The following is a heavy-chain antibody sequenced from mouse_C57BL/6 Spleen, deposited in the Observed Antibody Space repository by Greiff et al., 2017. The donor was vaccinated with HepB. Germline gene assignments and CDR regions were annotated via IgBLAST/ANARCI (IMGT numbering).Heavy chain of an antibody. V-gene: IGHV5-4*01. Sequence: DVQLVESGGGLVKPGGSLKLSCAASGFTFSSYAMSWVRQTPEKRLEWVATISDGGSYTYYPDNVKGRFTISRDNAKNNLYLQMSHLKSEDTAMYYCARDGGTGTDFDYWGQGTTLTVSS. CDR2: ISDGGSYT. J-gene: IGHJ2*01. CDR1: GFTFSSYA. D-gene: IGHD4-1*01. CDR3: ARDGGTGTDFDY.